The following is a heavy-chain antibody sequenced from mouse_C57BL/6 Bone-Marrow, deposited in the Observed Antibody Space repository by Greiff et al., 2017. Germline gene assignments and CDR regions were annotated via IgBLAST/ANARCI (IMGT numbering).Heavy chain of an antibody. Sequence: EVKLMESGPGLVKPSQSLSLTCSVTGYSITSGYYWNWIRQFPGNKLEWMGYISYDGSNNYNPSLKNRISITRDTSKNQFFLKLNSVTTEDTATYYCARHYGSADYWGQGTTLTVSS. CDR2: ISYDGSN. J-gene: IGHJ2*01. CDR3: ARHYGSADY. D-gene: IGHD1-1*01. V-gene: IGHV3-6*01. CDR1: GYSITSGYY.